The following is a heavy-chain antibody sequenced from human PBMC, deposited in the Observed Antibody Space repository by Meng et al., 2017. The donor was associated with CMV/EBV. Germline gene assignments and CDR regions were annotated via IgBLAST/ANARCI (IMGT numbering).Heavy chain of an antibody. V-gene: IGHV3-74*01. CDR2: VRGDESMI. CDR1: GLTFSNYW. D-gene: IGHD1-26*01. CDR3: TREGYSGSLDY. J-gene: IGHJ4*02. Sequence: LSCAATGLTFSNYWMHWVRQAPGKGLVWVSRVRGDESMITYADSVKGRFSISRDNAKNHLYLQMNSLRAEDTAVYYCTREGYSGSLDYWGQGTLVTVSS.